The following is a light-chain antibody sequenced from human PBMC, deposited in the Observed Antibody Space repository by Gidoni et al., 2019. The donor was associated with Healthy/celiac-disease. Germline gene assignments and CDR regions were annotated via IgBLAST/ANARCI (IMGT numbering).Light chain of an antibody. Sequence: EIVLTQSPATLSVSPGERATLSCMASQSVSSNLAWYQQKPGQDPRLLIYGASTRATGIPARFSGSGYGTEFTLTISSLQSEDCAVYYCQQYNNWHPLTFGGGTKVEIK. CDR3: QQYNNWHPLT. J-gene: IGKJ4*01. CDR2: GAS. CDR1: QSVSSN. V-gene: IGKV3-15*01.